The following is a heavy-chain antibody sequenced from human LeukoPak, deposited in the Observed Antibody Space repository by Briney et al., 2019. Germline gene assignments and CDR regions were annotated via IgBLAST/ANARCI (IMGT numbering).Heavy chain of an antibody. V-gene: IGHV4-38-2*01. D-gene: IGHD3-10*01. Sequence: PSETLSLTCAVSGYSVSSGYYWGWIRQPPGKGLEWIGSIYHTGSTYFNPSLKSRVTISVDTSKNQFSLKLNSMTAADTAVYFCAGGSGSGNYVLDYWGQGTLVTVSS. CDR1: GYSVSSGYY. CDR2: IYHTGST. CDR3: AGGSGSGNYVLDY. J-gene: IGHJ4*02.